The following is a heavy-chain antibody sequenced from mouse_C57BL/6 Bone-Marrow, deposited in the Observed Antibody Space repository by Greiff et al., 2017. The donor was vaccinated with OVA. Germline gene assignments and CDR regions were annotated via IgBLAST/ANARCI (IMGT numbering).Heavy chain of an antibody. D-gene: IGHD3-2*02. CDR2: ISSGSSTI. CDR1: GFTFSDYG. J-gene: IGHJ4*01. CDR3: ARGGAQATGAMDY. V-gene: IGHV5-17*01. Sequence: EVMLVESGGGLVKPGGSLKLSCAASGFTFSDYGMHWVRQAPEKGLEWVAYISSGSSTIYYADTVKGRFTISRDNAKNTLFLQMTSLRSEDTAMYYCARGGAQATGAMDYWGQGTSVTVSS.